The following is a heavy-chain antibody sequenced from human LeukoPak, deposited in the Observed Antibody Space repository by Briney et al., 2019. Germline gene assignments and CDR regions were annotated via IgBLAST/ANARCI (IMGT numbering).Heavy chain of an antibody. D-gene: IGHD6-19*01. J-gene: IGHJ3*02. CDR1: GFTFSSHC. CDR3: ARVRIAVAVSAFDI. Sequence: GGSLRLSCEASGFTFSSHCVSWVRQTPGKGLEWVANIKQDGSEKYYVDSVKGRFTISRDNAKNSLYLQMSILRAADTAVYYCARVRIAVAVSAFDIWGQGTMVTVSS. V-gene: IGHV3-7*01. CDR2: IKQDGSEK.